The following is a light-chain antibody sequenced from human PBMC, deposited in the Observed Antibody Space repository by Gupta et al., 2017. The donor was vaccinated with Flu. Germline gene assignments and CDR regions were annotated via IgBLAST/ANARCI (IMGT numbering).Light chain of an antibody. CDR1: QDISNY. CDR3: QQYDNPPPT. V-gene: IGKV1-33*01. J-gene: IGKJ5*01. CDR2: DAS. Sequence: PSSLSASVGDRVTITCQASQDISNYLNWYQQKPGKAPKLLIYDASNLETGVPSRFGGSGSGTDFTFTISSLQPEDIATYYCQQYDNPPPTFGQGTRLEIK.